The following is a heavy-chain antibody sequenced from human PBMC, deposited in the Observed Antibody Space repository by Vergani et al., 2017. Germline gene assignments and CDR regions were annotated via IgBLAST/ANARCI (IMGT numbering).Heavy chain of an antibody. CDR1: GFTFDDYA. CDR2: ISWNSGSI. J-gene: IGHJ4*02. CDR3: ARGISDGYSYGFVLDY. D-gene: IGHD5-18*01. V-gene: IGHV3-9*01. Sequence: EVQLVESGGGLVQPGRSLRLSCAASGFTFDDYAMHWVRQAPGKGLVWVSGISWNSGSIGYADSVKGRFTISRDNAKNSLYLQMNSLRAEDTALYYCARGISDGYSYGFVLDYWGQGTLVTVSS.